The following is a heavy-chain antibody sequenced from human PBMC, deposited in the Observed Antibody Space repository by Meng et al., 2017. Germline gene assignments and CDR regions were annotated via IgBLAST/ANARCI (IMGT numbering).Heavy chain of an antibody. CDR1: GGSFSGYY. J-gene: IGHJ4*02. Sequence: QPPQWGAGLLKPSATLSLSRSVYGGSFSGYYWSWIRQPPGKGLEWIGEINHSGSTNYTPSLKSRVTISVDTSKNQFSLKLSSVTAADTAVYYCAYATTVSNWGQGTLVTVSS. CDR3: AYATTVSN. V-gene: IGHV4-34*01. D-gene: IGHD4-11*01. CDR2: INHSGST.